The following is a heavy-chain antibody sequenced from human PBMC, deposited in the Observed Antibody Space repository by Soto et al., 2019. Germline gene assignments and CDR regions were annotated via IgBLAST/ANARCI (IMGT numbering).Heavy chain of an antibody. Sequence: SESLSLTCTVSGGSVSNSNYYWGWIRQSPGKGLEWIGSVYYRGRSYSKSSVKSRVTISVDTSKNQFSLNLNSVTASDTAVYFCVSQRTSVLTQAYFDYWGPGALVTVSS. V-gene: IGHV4-39*01. CDR2: VYYRGRS. D-gene: IGHD2-8*01. CDR1: GGSVSNSNYY. J-gene: IGHJ4*02. CDR3: VSQRTSVLTQAYFDY.